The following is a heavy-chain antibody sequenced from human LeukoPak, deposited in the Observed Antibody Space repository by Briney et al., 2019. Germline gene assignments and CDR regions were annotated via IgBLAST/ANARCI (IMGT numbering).Heavy chain of an antibody. CDR3: ARGIAVAGDPYYYYMDV. Sequence: PSETLSLTCTVSGGSISSYHWTWIRQSAGKGLEWIGRIYTSGSTNYNPSLKSRVTMSVDTSKNQFSLKVTSVTAADTAVYYCARGIAVAGDPYYYYMDVWGKGTTVTVSS. CDR2: IYTSGST. V-gene: IGHV4-4*07. D-gene: IGHD6-19*01. CDR1: GGSISSYH. J-gene: IGHJ6*03.